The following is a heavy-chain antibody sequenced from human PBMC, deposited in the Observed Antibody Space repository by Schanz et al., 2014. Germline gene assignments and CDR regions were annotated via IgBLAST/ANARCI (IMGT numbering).Heavy chain of an antibody. J-gene: IGHJ4*02. Sequence: QVQLVQSGAEVKKPGASVKVSCRASGYTFTRYYMHWVRQAPGQGLEWMGIINPSGGSTDYAQKFQGRVTMTRDTSISTAYMELSSLRSDDTAVYYCARELRLEYYFDYWGQGTLVTVSS. CDR2: INPSGGST. V-gene: IGHV1-46*01. CDR3: ARELRLEYYFDY. D-gene: IGHD4-17*01. CDR1: GYTFTRYY.